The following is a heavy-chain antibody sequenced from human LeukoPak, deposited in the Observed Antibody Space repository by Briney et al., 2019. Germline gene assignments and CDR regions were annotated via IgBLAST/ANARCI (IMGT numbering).Heavy chain of an antibody. Sequence: GGSLTLSWPASGFTFLTYSISWVRQAPGELLQWVAFIRASGASTYYADYVKGRFTISRDNSKNTLYMQMNSLRAEDTAVYYCAKAGRSGWYPGWPSDIWGQGTMVTVSS. CDR1: GFTFLTYS. CDR2: IRASGAST. D-gene: IGHD6-19*01. CDR3: AKAGRSGWYPGWPSDI. J-gene: IGHJ3*02. V-gene: IGHV3-23*01.